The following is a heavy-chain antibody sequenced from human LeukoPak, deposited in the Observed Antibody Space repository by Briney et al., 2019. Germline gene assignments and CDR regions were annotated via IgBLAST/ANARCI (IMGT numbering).Heavy chain of an antibody. Sequence: LSLTCAVYGGSFSGYYWSWIRQPPGKGLEWVSYISSSSSTIYYVDSVKGRFTISRDNAKNSLYLQMNSLRAEDTAVYYCAKRTAQGGIDYWGQGTLVTVSS. CDR1: GGSFSGYY. J-gene: IGHJ4*02. CDR2: ISSSSSTI. V-gene: IGHV3-11*04. CDR3: AKRTAQGGIDY. D-gene: IGHD2-21*02.